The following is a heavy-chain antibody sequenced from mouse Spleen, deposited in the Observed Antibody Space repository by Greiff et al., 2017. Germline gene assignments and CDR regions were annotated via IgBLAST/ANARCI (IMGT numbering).Heavy chain of an antibody. CDR1: GYTFTDYY. J-gene: IGHJ4*01. Sequence: QVQLQQSGAELVRPGASVKLSCKASGYTFTDYYINWVKQRPGQGLEWIARIYPGSGNTYYNEKFKGKATLTAEKSSSTAYMHLSSLTSEHSAVYFCARKDYGSRYAMDYWGQGTSVTVSS. V-gene: IGHV1-76*01. CDR3: ARKDYGSRYAMDY. D-gene: IGHD1-1*01. CDR2: IYPGSGNT.